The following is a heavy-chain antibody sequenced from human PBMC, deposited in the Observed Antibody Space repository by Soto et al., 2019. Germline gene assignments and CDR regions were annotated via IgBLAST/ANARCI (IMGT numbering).Heavy chain of an antibody. CDR2: VSSDGSEK. CDR1: DYTFRSYA. D-gene: IGHD1-20*01. V-gene: IGHV3-30*18. J-gene: IGHJ6*02. Sequence: QVQLVESGGGVVHPGKALRLSCAASDYTFRSYAMHWVRQAPGRGLEWVAAVSSDGSEKSYSDSVQGRFTISRDNPKNTIYLQMSSLRPEYTAIYFCAKENFYIGRLTGTYGMGVWGQGTTVTVSS. CDR3: AKENFYIGRLTGTYGMGV.